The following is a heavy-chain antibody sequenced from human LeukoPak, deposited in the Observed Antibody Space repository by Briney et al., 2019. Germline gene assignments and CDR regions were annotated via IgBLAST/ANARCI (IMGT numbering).Heavy chain of an antibody. Sequence: PSETLSLTCTVSGGSISSYYWSWIRQPPGKGLEWIGYIYYSGSTNYNPSLKSRVTISVDTSKNQLSLKLSSVTAADTAVYYCAREDDSSGFDYWGQGTLVTVSS. D-gene: IGHD3-22*01. CDR1: GGSISSYY. CDR3: AREDDSSGFDY. V-gene: IGHV4-59*01. J-gene: IGHJ4*02. CDR2: IYYSGST.